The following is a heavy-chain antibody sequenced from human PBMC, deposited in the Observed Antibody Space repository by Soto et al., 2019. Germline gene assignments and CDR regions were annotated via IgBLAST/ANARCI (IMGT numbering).Heavy chain of an antibody. CDR1: GGSISGGDYY. D-gene: IGHD2-2*01. V-gene: IGHV4-30-4*01. J-gene: IGHJ3*02. CDR3: ARAVRGYCSSTSCYDDAFDI. Sequence: PSETLSLTCTVSGGSISGGDYYWIGIRQPPGKVLEWIGYIYYSGSTYYNPSLKSRVTISVDTSKNQFSLKLSSVTAADTAVYYCARAVRGYCSSTSCYDDAFDIWGQGTMVTVSS. CDR2: IYYSGST.